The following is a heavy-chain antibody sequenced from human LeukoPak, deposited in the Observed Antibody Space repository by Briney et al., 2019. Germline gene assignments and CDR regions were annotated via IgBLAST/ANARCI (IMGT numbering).Heavy chain of an antibody. V-gene: IGHV3-30*02. CDR2: IRYDGGNK. J-gene: IGHJ6*04. CDR3: AELGVTMIGGV. CDR1: GFTFSSYG. Sequence: GGSLRLSCAASGFTFSSYGMHWVRQAPGKGLEWVAFIRYDGGNKYYADSVKGRFTISRDNSKNTLYLQMNSLRAEDTAVYYCAELGVTMIGGVWGKGTTVTISS. D-gene: IGHD3-10*02.